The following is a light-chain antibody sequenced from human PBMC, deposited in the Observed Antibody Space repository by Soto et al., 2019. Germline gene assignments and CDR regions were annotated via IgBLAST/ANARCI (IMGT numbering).Light chain of an antibody. V-gene: IGKV1-5*03. Sequence: DIQMTQSPSTLTASVGDRVNITCRASQRISTWLAWYQQKPGKAPKLLIYHASRLSSGVPSRFSGTASGIEFTLTISSLQADDFATYYCQQYNNYPLIFGVVTKV. CDR1: QRISTW. J-gene: IGKJ4*01. CDR2: HAS. CDR3: QQYNNYPLI.